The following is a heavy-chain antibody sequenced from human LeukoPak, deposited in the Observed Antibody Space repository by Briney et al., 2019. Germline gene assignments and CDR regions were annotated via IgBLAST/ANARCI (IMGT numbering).Heavy chain of an antibody. V-gene: IGHV1-46*01. CDR1: GYTFTSYD. CDR3: ASVLYCGADCYSGRYFFDY. CDR2: INPSGDST. Sequence: ASVKVSCKASGYTFTSYDMHWVRQAPGQGLEWMGIINPSGDSTSYAQKFQGRVTMTRDTSTSTVYMELSSLRSEDTAVYYCASVLYCGADCYSGRYFFDYWGRGTLVTVS. D-gene: IGHD2-21*02. J-gene: IGHJ4*02.